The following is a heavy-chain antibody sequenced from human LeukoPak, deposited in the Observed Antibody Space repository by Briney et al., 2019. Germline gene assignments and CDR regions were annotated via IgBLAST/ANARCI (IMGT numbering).Heavy chain of an antibody. V-gene: IGHV4-59*08. Sequence: PSETLSLTCTVSGGSISSYYWSWIRQPPGKGLEWIGYIYYSGSTNYNPSLKSRVTISVDTSKNQFSLKLSSVTAADTAVYYCARYTASAFDIWGQGTMVTVSP. CDR2: IYYSGST. CDR1: GGSISSYY. CDR3: ARYTASAFDI. D-gene: IGHD5-18*01. J-gene: IGHJ3*02.